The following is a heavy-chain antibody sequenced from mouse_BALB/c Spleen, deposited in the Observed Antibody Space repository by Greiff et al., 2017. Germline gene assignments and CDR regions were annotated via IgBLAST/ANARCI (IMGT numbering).Heavy chain of an antibody. CDR2: IYPYNGGT. V-gene: IGHV1S29*02. D-gene: IGHD2-1*01. Sequence: VQLQQSGPELVKPGASVKISCKASGYTFTDYNMHWVKQSHGKSLEWIGYIYPYNGGTGYNQKFKSKATLTVDNSSSTAYMELARLTSEDSAIYYCAPGGNSAWFAYWGQGTLVTVSA. CDR1: GYTFTDYN. CDR3: APGGNSAWFAY. J-gene: IGHJ3*01.